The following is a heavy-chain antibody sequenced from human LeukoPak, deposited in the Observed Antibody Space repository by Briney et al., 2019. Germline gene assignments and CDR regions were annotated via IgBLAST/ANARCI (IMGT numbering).Heavy chain of an antibody. D-gene: IGHD2-15*01. V-gene: IGHV1-18*01. Sequence: ASVKVSCKTSGYTFTNYDIYWVRQAPGQGLECMGWISGYNGDTKYAQVLQGRFTVTTDTSTRTVYMELRSLTSDDTAVYYCARAGYCGDGGCRGGSAFDVWGQGTMVTVPS. CDR1: GYTFTNYD. J-gene: IGHJ3*01. CDR3: ARAGYCGDGGCRGGSAFDV. CDR2: ISGYNGDT.